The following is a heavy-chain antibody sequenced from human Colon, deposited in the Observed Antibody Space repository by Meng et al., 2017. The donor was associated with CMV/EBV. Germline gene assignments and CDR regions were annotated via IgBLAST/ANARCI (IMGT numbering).Heavy chain of an antibody. CDR1: GYPFSNHG. V-gene: IGHV1-18*01. CDR3: VKSYDFDY. Sequence: KVSCNASGYPFSNHGINWVRQAPGQGLEWVGWVSAHKNNTNYAQKFQGRVTMTTDPSTSTAYMELRSLKSDDTAIYYCVKSYDFDYWGQGTLVTVSS. D-gene: IGHD3/OR15-3a*01. CDR2: VSAHKNNT. J-gene: IGHJ4*02.